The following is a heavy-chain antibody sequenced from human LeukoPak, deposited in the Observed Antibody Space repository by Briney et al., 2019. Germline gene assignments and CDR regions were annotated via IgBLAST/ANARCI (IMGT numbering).Heavy chain of an antibody. J-gene: IGHJ4*02. Sequence: GGSLRLSCAASGFTFSSYWMSWVRQAPGKGLEWVANIMEDGSEKKYVDSVKGQFSISRDNAENSLFLQMNSLRVEDTAVYYCARDERGGHLYSWGQGTLVIVSS. V-gene: IGHV3-7*01. D-gene: IGHD3-16*01. CDR3: ARDERGGHLYS. CDR2: IMEDGSEK. CDR1: GFTFSSYW.